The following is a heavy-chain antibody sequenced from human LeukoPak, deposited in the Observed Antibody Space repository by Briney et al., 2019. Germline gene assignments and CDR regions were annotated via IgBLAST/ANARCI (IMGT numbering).Heavy chain of an antibody. D-gene: IGHD5-12*01. CDR3: ARGAVRDGYNSDY. Sequence: GGSLRLSCAASGFTFSSYSMNWVRQAPGKGLEWVSYISSSSSTIYYADSVKGRFTISRDNAKNSLYLQMNSLRAEDTAVYYCARGAVRDGYNSDYWGQGTLVTVSS. J-gene: IGHJ4*02. CDR1: GFTFSSYS. V-gene: IGHV3-48*01. CDR2: ISSSSSTI.